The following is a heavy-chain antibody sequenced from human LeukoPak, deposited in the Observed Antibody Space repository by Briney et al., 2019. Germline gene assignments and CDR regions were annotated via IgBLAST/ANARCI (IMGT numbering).Heavy chain of an antibody. D-gene: IGHD3-10*01. V-gene: IGHV3-21*01. CDR1: GFTFSTDN. CDR2: ISSDSTYI. Sequence: GGSLRLSCAASGFTFSTDNMNWVRQAPGKGLEWVSSISSDSTYIYYADSVKGRFTISRDNAKNSLYLQMNSLRAEDTAVYYCASGLLMVRGVIEDFQHWGQGTLVTVSS. J-gene: IGHJ1*01. CDR3: ASGLLMVRGVIEDFQH.